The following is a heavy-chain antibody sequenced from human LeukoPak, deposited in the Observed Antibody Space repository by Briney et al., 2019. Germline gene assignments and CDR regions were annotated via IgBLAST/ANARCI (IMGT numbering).Heavy chain of an antibody. V-gene: IGHV1-2*02. D-gene: IGHD3-22*01. CDR2: INPNSGGT. CDR1: GYTFTGYY. CDR3: ARGYYDSSGYYLDY. Sequence: ASVKVSCKASGYTFTGYYMRWVRQAPGQGLEWMGWINPNSGGTNYAQKFQGRVTMTRDTSISTAYMELSRLRSDDTAVYYCARGYYDSSGYYLDYWGQGTLVTVSS. J-gene: IGHJ4*02.